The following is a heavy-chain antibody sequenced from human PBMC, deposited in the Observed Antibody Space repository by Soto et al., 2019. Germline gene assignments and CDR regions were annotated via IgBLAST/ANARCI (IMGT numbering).Heavy chain of an antibody. CDR1: GFMFKSYV. Sequence: QLQLVESGGGVVQPGTSLRLSCTASGFMFKSYVMHWVRQAPGKGLEWVALTSYDGNNKYYGDSVKGRFTVSRDNSKNTLHLQRDSLRPADTAVYYCARWGTTGGFNLWGQGTLVSVSP. CDR3: ARWGTTGGFNL. D-gene: IGHD3-16*01. CDR2: TSYDGNNK. V-gene: IGHV3-30*19. J-gene: IGHJ5*02.